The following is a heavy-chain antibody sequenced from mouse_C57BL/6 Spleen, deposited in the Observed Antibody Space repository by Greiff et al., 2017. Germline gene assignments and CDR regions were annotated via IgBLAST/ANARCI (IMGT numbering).Heavy chain of an antibody. V-gene: IGHV1-50*01. CDR3: ARSGAYGDGEGLAY. CDR1: GYTFTSYW. Sequence: QVQLQQPGAELVKPGASVKLSCKASGYTFTSYWMQWVKQRPGQGLEWIGEIDPSDSYTNYNQKFKGKATLTVDTSASTAYMQLSSLTSEDSAVYYCARSGAYGDGEGLAYWGQGTLVTVSA. J-gene: IGHJ3*01. CDR2: IDPSDSYT. D-gene: IGHD2-13*01.